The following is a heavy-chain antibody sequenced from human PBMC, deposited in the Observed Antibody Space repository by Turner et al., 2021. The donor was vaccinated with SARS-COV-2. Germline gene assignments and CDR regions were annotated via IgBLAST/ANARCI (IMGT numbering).Heavy chain of an antibody. V-gene: IGHV3-74*01. CDR3: ARVGIAAAGPTFYSYYYGMDV. D-gene: IGHD6-13*01. CDR2: INSDGSST. CDR1: GLTFSSYW. Sequence: EVQLVESGGGLVQPGRSMRPSCPPSGLTFSSYWMHWVRQAQGKGLVWVSRINSDGSSTSYADSVKGRFTISRDNAKNTLYLQMNSLRADDTAVYYCARVGIAAAGPTFYSYYYGMDVWGQGTTVTVSS. J-gene: IGHJ6*02.